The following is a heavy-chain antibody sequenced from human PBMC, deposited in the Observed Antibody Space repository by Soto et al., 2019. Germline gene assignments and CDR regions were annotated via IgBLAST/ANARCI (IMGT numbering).Heavy chain of an antibody. CDR2: IYHSGTT. CDR1: GGSISGHY. J-gene: IGHJ6*02. CDR3: ARDLGLPLYDCSGLKLYYYYGMDV. V-gene: IGHV4-59*11. D-gene: IGHD3-22*01. Sequence: QVQLQESGPGLVKPSETLSLTCTVSGGSISGHYWSWIRQPPGKGLEWIGYIYHSGTTNYNPSLKSRVTISIDTSKNQFSLKLSSVTAADTAVYHCARDLGLPLYDCSGLKLYYYYGMDVWGQGTKVIVSS.